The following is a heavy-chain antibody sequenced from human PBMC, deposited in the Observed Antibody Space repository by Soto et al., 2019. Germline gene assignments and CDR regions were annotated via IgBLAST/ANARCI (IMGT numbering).Heavy chain of an antibody. Sequence: EVQLLESGGGLVQPGGSLRLSCXXXXFXXSNYAMNWVXQAPGKGLEWVSAISGSGDSTYYADSVKGRFTISRDNSKNTLYLQMNSLXXXDXXXXXXXXXXXXXXFXXWGQGTLVTVSS. CDR2: ISGSGDST. V-gene: IGHV3-23*01. CDR3: XXXXXXXXFXX. J-gene: IGHJ4*02. CDR1: XFXXSNYA.